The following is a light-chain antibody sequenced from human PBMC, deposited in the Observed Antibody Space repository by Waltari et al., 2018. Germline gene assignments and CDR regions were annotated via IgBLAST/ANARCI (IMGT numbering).Light chain of an antibody. CDR1: SSNLGNNV. CDR2: RND. CDR3: ASWDDSLNGHWV. V-gene: IGLV1-44*01. Sequence: QSVLTQPPSASGTPGQRVTISCSGTSSNLGNNVVNWYQQVPGMAPKLLIYRNDLRPSWVPDRCSASKSGTSASRAISGLQAEDEAEYYCASWDDSLNGHWVFGGGTKVTVL. J-gene: IGLJ3*02.